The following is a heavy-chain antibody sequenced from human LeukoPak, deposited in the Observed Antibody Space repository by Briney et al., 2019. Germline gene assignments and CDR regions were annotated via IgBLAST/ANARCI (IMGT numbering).Heavy chain of an antibody. CDR3: AKDGLYQLLMLR. CDR1: GFTFSSYS. Sequence: PGGSLRLSCAASGFTFSSYSMNWVRQAPGKGLEWVSAISGSGGSTYYADSVKGRFTISRDNSKNTLYLQMNSLRAEDTAVYYCAKDGLYQLLMLRWGQGTLVTVSS. V-gene: IGHV3-23*01. D-gene: IGHD2-2*01. J-gene: IGHJ4*02. CDR2: ISGSGGST.